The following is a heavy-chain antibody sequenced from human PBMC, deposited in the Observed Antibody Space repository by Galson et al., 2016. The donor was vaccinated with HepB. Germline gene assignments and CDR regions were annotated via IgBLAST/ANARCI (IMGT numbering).Heavy chain of an antibody. J-gene: IGHJ4*02. D-gene: IGHD3/OR15-3a*01. CDR3: ARGTGTGGYFDY. CDR2: INPSSGST. V-gene: IGHV1-46*01. CDR1: GYTFFNYY. Sequence: SVKVSCKASGYTFFNYYIHWVRQAPGQGLEWMAMINPSSGSTIYARQFQGKISVTRDTASVPSDTSTGTVHLFLSSLRHEDTAVYYCARGTGTGGYFDYWGQGTLVTVSS.